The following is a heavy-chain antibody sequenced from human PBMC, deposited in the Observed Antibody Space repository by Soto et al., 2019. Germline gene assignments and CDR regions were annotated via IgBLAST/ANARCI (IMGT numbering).Heavy chain of an antibody. D-gene: IGHD3-3*01. CDR3: ARVIWSGHLTSDL. V-gene: IGHV3-48*02. CDR2: ISSSSSTI. CDR1: GFTFSSNS. Sequence: EVQVVESGGGLVQPGGSLRLSCAASGFTFSSNSMNWVRQAPGKGLEWISYISSSSSTIYADSVKGRFTISRDNAENSLYLQMNSLRDEETAVYYCARVIWSGHLTSDLWGQGTLVTVSS. J-gene: IGHJ5*02.